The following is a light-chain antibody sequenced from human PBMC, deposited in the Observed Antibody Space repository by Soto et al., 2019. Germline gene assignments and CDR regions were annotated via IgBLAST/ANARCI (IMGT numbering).Light chain of an antibody. J-gene: IGKJ3*01. V-gene: IGKV1-9*01. CDR1: QGISSF. CDR3: QQLSSFPIS. CDR2: GAS. Sequence: IQLTQSPSSLSASLGDRVTITCRASQGISSFLAWYQQKPGKAPKLLIYGASTLHSGVPSRFSGSGSGTDFTLTISSLEPEEFSTYYCQQLSSFPISFGPGTKVDIK.